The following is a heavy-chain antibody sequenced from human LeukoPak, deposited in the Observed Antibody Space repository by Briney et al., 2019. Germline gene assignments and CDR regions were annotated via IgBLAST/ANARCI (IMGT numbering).Heavy chain of an antibody. D-gene: IGHD3-3*01. J-gene: IGHJ6*03. V-gene: IGHV4-39*07. CDR3: ARVPSFWSGYYLHYYMDV. CDR2: IYYSGST. Sequence: PSETLSVTCTVSGGSFSSSRYYWGWIRQPPGKGLEWIGSIYYSGSTYYNPSLKSRVTILVDTSKNQFSLKLSSVTAADTAVYYCARVPSFWSGYYLHYYMDVWGKGTTVTVSS. CDR1: GGSFSSSRYY.